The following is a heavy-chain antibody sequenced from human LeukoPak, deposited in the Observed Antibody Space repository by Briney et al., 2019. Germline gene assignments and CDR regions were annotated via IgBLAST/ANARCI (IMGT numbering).Heavy chain of an antibody. CDR3: ARVSLKYQLFDY. D-gene: IGHD2-2*01. Sequence: PSETLSLTCAVSGGSISSGGYYWSWIRQHPGKGLEWIGYIYYSGSTYYNPSLKSRVTISVDTSKNQFSLKLSSVTAADTAVYYCARVSLKYQLFDYWGQGTLVTVSS. CDR1: GGSISSGGYY. V-gene: IGHV4-31*11. CDR2: IYYSGST. J-gene: IGHJ4*02.